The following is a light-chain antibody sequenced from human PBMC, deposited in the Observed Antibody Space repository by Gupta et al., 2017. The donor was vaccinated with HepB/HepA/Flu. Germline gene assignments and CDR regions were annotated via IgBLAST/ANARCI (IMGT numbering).Light chain of an antibody. CDR3: SSYAGSNNFVV. V-gene: IGLV2-8*01. Sequence: QSALTQPPPASGFPGQSVTISCTGTSSDVGGYNYVSWYQQHPGKAPKLMIYEVSKRPSGVPDRFAGSKSGNTASLTISGLQADDDADYYCSSYAGSNNFVVFGGGTKLTVL. J-gene: IGLJ2*01. CDR2: EVS. CDR1: SSDVGGYNY.